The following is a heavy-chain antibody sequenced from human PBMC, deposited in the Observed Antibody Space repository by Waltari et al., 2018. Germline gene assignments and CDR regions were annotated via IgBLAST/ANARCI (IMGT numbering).Heavy chain of an antibody. Sequence: QLQLQESGPGLVQPSETLSLTCTVSGGSISSSSYYWGWIRQPPGKGLEWIGSIYYSGSTYYNPSLKSRVTISVDTSKNQFSLKLSSVTAADTAVYYCASLLGDFWSGYYTRYAFDIWGQGTMVTVSS. V-gene: IGHV4-39*01. CDR1: GGSISSSSYY. D-gene: IGHD3-3*01. CDR3: ASLLGDFWSGYYTRYAFDI. CDR2: IYYSGST. J-gene: IGHJ3*02.